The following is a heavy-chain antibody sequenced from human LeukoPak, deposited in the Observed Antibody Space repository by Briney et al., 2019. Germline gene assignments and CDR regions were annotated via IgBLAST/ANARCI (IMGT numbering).Heavy chain of an antibody. D-gene: IGHD3-3*01. Sequence: GGSLRLSCAASGFTFSSYGMHWVRQAPGKGLEWVAVIWYDGSNKYYADSVKGRFTISRDNSKNTLYLQMNSLRAEDTAVYYCARGGTITIFGVVPIGYWGQGTLVTVSS. V-gene: IGHV3-33*08. J-gene: IGHJ4*02. CDR1: GFTFSSYG. CDR2: IWYDGSNK. CDR3: ARGGTITIFGVVPIGY.